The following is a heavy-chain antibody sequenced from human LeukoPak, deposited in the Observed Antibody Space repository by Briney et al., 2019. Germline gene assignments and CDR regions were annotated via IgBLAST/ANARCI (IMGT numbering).Heavy chain of an antibody. V-gene: IGHV4-59*01. CDR2: IYYSGST. D-gene: IGHD6-13*01. J-gene: IGHJ5*02. CDR3: ARVGSSSWYEGWFDP. Sequence: PSETLSLTCTVSGGSISSYCWSWIRQPSGKGLEWIGYIYYSGSTNYNPSPKSRVTISVDTSKNQFSLKLSSVTAADTAVYYCARVGSSSWYEGWFDPWGQGTLVTVSS. CDR1: GGSISSYC.